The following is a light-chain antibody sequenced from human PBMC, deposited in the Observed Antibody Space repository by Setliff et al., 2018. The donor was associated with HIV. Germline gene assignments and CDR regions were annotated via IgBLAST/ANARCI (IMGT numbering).Light chain of an antibody. CDR3: CSNTGSNTFV. Sequence: QSVLTQPDSVSGSPGQSITISCTGTSNDVGRYDLVSWYQQHPARAPKLIIYQATRRPSGVSNRFSGSKSGNVASLTISGLQAEDEADYYCCSNTGSNTFVFGTGTKVTVL. CDR2: QAT. CDR1: SNDVGRYDL. J-gene: IGLJ1*01. V-gene: IGLV2-23*01.